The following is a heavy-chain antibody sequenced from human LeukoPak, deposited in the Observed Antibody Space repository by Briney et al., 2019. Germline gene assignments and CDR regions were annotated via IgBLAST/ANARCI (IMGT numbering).Heavy chain of an antibody. V-gene: IGHV3-74*01. J-gene: IGHJ4*02. CDR1: GFTFSIYW. D-gene: IGHD1-1*01. Sequence: GGSLRLSCAASGFTFSIYWMHWVRQVPGKRLVWVSRINSDGSSTNYADSVKGRFTISRDNAKNTLYLQMNSLRAEDSAMYYCARGSGGYDYWGQGTLVTVSS. CDR3: ARGSGGYDY. CDR2: INSDGSST.